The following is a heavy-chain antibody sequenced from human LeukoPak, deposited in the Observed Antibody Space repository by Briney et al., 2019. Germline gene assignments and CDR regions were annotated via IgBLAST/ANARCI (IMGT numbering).Heavy chain of an antibody. CDR1: GGTFSSYA. CDR2: IIPIFGTA. Sequence: SVKVSCKASGGTFSSYAISWLRQAPEQGLEWVGRIIPIFGTANYAQKFQGRVTITTDESTSTAYMELSSLRSEDTAVYYCAREGAWDYDILTGSNWFDPWGQGTLVTVSS. V-gene: IGHV1-69*05. J-gene: IGHJ5*02. CDR3: AREGAWDYDILTGSNWFDP. D-gene: IGHD3-9*01.